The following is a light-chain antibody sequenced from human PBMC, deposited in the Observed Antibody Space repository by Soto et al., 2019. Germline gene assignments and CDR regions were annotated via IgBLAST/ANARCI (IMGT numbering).Light chain of an antibody. CDR2: GAS. V-gene: IGKV3-15*01. Sequence: EIVMTQSPATLSVSPGEGATLSCRASQSISNHLAWFQQKPGQAPRLLITGASTRVTGIPARFSSSGSGTEFALTISSLQSEDFAVYYCQQYHGWPWTFGQGTKVEIK. CDR1: QSISNH. CDR3: QQYHGWPWT. J-gene: IGKJ1*01.